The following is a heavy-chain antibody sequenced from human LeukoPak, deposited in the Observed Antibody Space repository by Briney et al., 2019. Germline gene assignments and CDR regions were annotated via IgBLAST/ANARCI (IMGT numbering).Heavy chain of an antibody. D-gene: IGHD4-17*01. Sequence: GGSLRLTCAASGFTFSRYWMNWVRQAPGKGLEWVSSISSSSSYIYYADSVKGRFTISRDNAKNSLYLQMNSLRAEDTAVYYCARLTTTVTTPFDYWGQGTLVTVSS. V-gene: IGHV3-21*01. J-gene: IGHJ4*02. CDR2: ISSSSSYI. CDR1: GFTFSRYW. CDR3: ARLTTTVTTPFDY.